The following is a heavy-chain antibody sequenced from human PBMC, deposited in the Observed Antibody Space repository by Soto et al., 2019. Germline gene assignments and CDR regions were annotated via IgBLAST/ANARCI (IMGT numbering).Heavy chain of an antibody. V-gene: IGHV5-51*01. Sequence: GASVKVSCKASGYTFNFYGITWVRQAPGQGLEWMGIIYPGDSDTRYSPSFQGQVTISADKSISTAYLQWSSLKASDTAMYYCARHGLDAFDIWGQGTMVTVSS. J-gene: IGHJ3*02. CDR1: GYTFNFYG. CDR3: ARHGLDAFDI. CDR2: IYPGDSDT.